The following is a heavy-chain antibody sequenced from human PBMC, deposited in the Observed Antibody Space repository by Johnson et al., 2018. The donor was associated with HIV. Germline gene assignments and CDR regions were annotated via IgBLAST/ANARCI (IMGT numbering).Heavy chain of an antibody. V-gene: IGHV3-33*05. Sequence: QVQLVESGGGVVQPGRSLRLSCAASGFTFSSYGMHWVRQAPGKRLEWVAAISYDGSNEYYADSVKGRFTISRDNSKNKLYLQMNSLRAEDTAVYYCAKVRGWYPDAFDIWGQGTMVTVSS. J-gene: IGHJ3*02. CDR3: AKVRGWYPDAFDI. CDR1: GFTFSSYG. D-gene: IGHD6-19*01. CDR2: ISYDGSNE.